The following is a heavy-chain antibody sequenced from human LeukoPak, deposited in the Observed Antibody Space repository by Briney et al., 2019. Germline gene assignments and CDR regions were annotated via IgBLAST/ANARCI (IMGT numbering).Heavy chain of an antibody. V-gene: IGHV4-4*02. Sequence: PSGTLSLTCAVSGGSISSSNWWSWVRQPPGKGLEWIGEIYHSGSTYYNPSLKSRVTISVDTSKNQFSLKLSSVTAADTAVYYCAREGSSSRFDYWGQGTLVTVSS. J-gene: IGHJ4*02. CDR1: GGSISSSNW. CDR2: IYHSGST. CDR3: AREGSSSRFDY. D-gene: IGHD6-13*01.